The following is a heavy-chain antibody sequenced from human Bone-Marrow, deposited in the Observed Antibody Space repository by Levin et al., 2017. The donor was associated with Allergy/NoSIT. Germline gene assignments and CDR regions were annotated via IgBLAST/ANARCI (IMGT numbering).Heavy chain of an antibody. Sequence: GGSLRLSCVTSRFTFSNYNMNWVRQGPGKGLEWVASISTRSHNYIYYADSVKGRFTISRDDAENSLYLHMRSLRAEDTAVYFCARDTRVASETQTQNGNEYYYKNFGMNVWGQGTTVIVSS. V-gene: IGHV3-21*01. J-gene: IGHJ6*02. D-gene: IGHD3-10*01. CDR3: ARDTRVASETQTQNGNEYYYKNFGMNV. CDR1: RFTFSNYN. CDR2: ISTRSHNYI.